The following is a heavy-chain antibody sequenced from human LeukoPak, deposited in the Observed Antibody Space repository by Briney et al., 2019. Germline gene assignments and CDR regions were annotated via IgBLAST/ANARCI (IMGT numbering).Heavy chain of an antibody. J-gene: IGHJ5*02. D-gene: IGHD6-19*01. V-gene: IGHV1-8*03. CDR3: ARGALAWRIAVAGSNWFDP. CDR2: MNPNSGNT. Sequence: ASVKVSCKASGYTFTSYDINWVRQATGQGLEWMGWMNPNSGNTGYAQKFQGRVTITRNTSVSTAYMELSSLRSEDTAVYYCARGALAWRIAVAGSNWFDPWGQGTLVTVSS. CDR1: GYTFTSYD.